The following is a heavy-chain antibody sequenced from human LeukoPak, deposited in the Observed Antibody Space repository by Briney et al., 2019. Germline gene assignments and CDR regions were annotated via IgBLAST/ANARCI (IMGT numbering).Heavy chain of an antibody. Sequence: GASVKVSCKASGYSFSDYSMHWVRQAPGQGLEWMGRINPNSGGISYAQNFQGRVSVTRDTSISTTYMELSGLTSDDTAVYYCARGGSGSGYLYYFDYWGQGTLVSVSS. V-gene: IGHV1-2*06. CDR2: INPNSGGI. CDR1: GYSFSDYS. D-gene: IGHD3-10*01. J-gene: IGHJ4*02. CDR3: ARGGSGSGYLYYFDY.